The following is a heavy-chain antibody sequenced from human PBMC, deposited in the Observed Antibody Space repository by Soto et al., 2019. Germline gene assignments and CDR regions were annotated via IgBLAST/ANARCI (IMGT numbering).Heavy chain of an antibody. CDR2: LNPGNSKT. J-gene: IGHJ5*02. Sequence: QVHLVQSGAEVKKPGASVRVSCTASGYTFTNYAMHWVRQAPGQRPEWMGWLNPGNSKTTFSQKFQGRGTITRDPAANTAYMDLGSLRSEDTAVYYFARMSLRGFDPWCQGTLVTVSS. CDR1: GYTFTNYA. D-gene: IGHD3-10*01. V-gene: IGHV1-3*01. CDR3: ARMSLRGFDP.